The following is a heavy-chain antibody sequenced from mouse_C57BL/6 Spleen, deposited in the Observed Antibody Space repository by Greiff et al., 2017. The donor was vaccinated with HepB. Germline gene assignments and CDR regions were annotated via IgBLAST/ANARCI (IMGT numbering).Heavy chain of an antibody. CDR2: ISSGSSTI. CDR3: ARRNYGNYAMDY. V-gene: IGHV5-17*01. Sequence: VQLVESGGGLVKPGGSLKLSCAASGFTFSDYGMHWVRQAPEKGLEWVAYISSGSSTIYYADTVKGRFTISRDNAKNTLFLQMTSLRSEDTAMYYCARRNYGNYAMDYWGQGTSVTVSS. J-gene: IGHJ4*01. D-gene: IGHD2-1*01. CDR1: GFTFSDYG.